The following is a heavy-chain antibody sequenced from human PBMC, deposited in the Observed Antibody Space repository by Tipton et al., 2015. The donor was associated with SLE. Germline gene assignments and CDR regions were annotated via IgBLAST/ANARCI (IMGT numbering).Heavy chain of an antibody. CDR1: GGSISSYY. Sequence: TLSLTGTVSGGSISSYYWSWIRQPPGKGLEWSGYIYYSGSTNYNPSLKRRVTISVDTSKNQFSLKLSSVTAADTAVYYCARGGYGDYSVLPAFDIWGQGTMVTVSS. CDR3: ARGGYGDYSVLPAFDI. CDR2: IYYSGST. V-gene: IGHV4-59*01. J-gene: IGHJ3*02. D-gene: IGHD4-17*01.